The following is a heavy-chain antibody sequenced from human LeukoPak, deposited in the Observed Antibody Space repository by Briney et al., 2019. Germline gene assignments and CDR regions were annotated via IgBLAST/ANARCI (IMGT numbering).Heavy chain of an antibody. CDR1: GFTFSSYG. V-gene: IGHV3-23*01. CDR2: ISGSGGST. J-gene: IGHJ4*02. CDR3: ARGPLGEYFDY. D-gene: IGHD3-16*01. Sequence: GGSLRLSCAASGFTFSSYGMSWVRQAPGKGLEWVSAISGSGGSTYYADSVKGRFTISRDNSKNTLYLQMNSLRAEDTAVYYCARGPLGEYFDYWGQGTLVTVSS.